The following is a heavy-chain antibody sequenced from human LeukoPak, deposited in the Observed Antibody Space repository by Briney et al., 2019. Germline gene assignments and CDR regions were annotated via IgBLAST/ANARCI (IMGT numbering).Heavy chain of an antibody. V-gene: IGHV3-48*01. CDR3: ARVWPDYSNPDY. CDR2: ISSRSTTI. CDR1: GFTFSTYH. Sequence: GSLRLSCAASGFTFSTYHMNWVRQAPGKGLEWVSYISSRSTTIYYSDSVRGRFAISRDNAKSSLFLQMNSLTAEDTGVYYCARVWPDYSNPDYWGQGTLVTVSS. J-gene: IGHJ4*02. D-gene: IGHD4-11*01.